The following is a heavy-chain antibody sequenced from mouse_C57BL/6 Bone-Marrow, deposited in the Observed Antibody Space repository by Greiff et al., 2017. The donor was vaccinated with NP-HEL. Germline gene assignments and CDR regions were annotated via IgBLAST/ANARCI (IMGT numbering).Heavy chain of an antibody. CDR1: GFSLTSYG. CDR2: IWGGGST. Sequence: QVQLKESGPGLGAPSPSLSITCTVSGFSLTSYGVDWVRQPPGQGLEWLGVIWGGGSTNYNSALMSRLSISKDNSKSQVCLKRNSLQTDDTAMDYCAKRGYGSSWAYWGQGTLVTVSA. CDR3: AKRGYGSSWAY. V-gene: IGHV2-9*01. J-gene: IGHJ3*01. D-gene: IGHD1-1*01.